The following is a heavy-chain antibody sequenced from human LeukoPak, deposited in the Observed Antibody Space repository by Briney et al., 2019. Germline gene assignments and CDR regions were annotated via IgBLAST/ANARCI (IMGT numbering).Heavy chain of an antibody. CDR1: GFTFSTYA. V-gene: IGHV3-23*01. CDR3: AKRTMSAFDS. J-gene: IGHJ4*02. CDR2: ISGSGNGT. Sequence: GWSLRLSCTASGFTFSTYAMNWVRQAPGKGLEWLSGISGSGNGTYYADSVKGRFIISRDNSKNMVYLQMNSLTVEDTATYYCAKRTMSAFDSWGQGTLLIVSS. D-gene: IGHD5-24*01.